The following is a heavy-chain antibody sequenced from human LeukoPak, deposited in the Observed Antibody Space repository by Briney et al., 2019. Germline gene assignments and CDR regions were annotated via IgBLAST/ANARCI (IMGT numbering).Heavy chain of an antibody. D-gene: IGHD2-2*02. V-gene: IGHV1-69*04. Sequence: SVKVSCKASGGTFSSYAISWVRQAPGQGLEWMGRIIPILGIANYAQKFQGRVTITADKSTSTAYIELSSLRSEDTAVYYCARDTDIVVVPAAIGMDVWGQGTTVTVSS. CDR2: IIPILGIA. CDR3: ARDTDIVVVPAAIGMDV. CDR1: GGTFSSYA. J-gene: IGHJ6*02.